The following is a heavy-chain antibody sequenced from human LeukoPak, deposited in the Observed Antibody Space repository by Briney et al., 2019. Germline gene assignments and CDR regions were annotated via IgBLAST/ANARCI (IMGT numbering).Heavy chain of an antibody. V-gene: IGHV3-23*01. CDR2: ISGSGGST. J-gene: IGHJ5*02. CDR1: GFTFSSYA. CDR3: AKDKTYGDYVGNWFDP. D-gene: IGHD4-17*01. Sequence: GSLRLSCAASGFTFSSYAMSWVRQAPGKGLEWVSAISGSGGSTYYADSVKGRFTISRDNSKNTLYLQMNSLRAEDTAVYYCAKDKTYGDYVGNWFDPWGQGTLVTVSS.